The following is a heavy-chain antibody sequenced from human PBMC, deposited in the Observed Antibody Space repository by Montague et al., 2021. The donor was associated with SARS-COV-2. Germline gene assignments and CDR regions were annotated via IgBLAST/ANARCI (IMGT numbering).Heavy chain of an antibody. CDR3: LREPRYRGNDFYGMDV. V-gene: IGHV3-13*01. D-gene: IGHD5-12*01. J-gene: IGHJ6*02. CDR1: GFTFSSYD. CDR2: ITIVGDT. Sequence: SLRLSCAASGFTFSSYDMHWVRQVTGDGLEWVSAITIVGDTYYSASVKGRFTISRENAKNSLYLQMNSLRAADTAVYYCLREPRYRGNDFYGMDVWGQGTTVTVSS.